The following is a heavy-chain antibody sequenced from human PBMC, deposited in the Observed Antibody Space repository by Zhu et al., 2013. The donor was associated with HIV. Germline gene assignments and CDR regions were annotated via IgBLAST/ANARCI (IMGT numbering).Heavy chain of an antibody. CDR3: ARRPPPEPFSYGDYWYYFDY. J-gene: IGHJ4*02. Sequence: QVQLVQSGAEVKKPGASVKVSCKASGYTFTSYDINWVRQATGQGLEWMGWMNPNSGNTGYAQKFQGRVTMTRNTSISTAYMELSSLRSEDTAVYYCARRPPPEPFSYGDYWYYFDYWGQGTLVTRLL. CDR1: GYTFTSYD. V-gene: IGHV1-8*01. D-gene: IGHD4-17*01. CDR2: MNPNSGNT.